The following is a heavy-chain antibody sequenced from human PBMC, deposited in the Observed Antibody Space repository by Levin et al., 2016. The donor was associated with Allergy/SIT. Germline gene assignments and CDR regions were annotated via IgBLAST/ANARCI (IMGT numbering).Heavy chain of an antibody. CDR3: ARSVAGHFDY. J-gene: IGHJ4*02. D-gene: IGHD6-19*01. V-gene: IGHV1-18*01. Sequence: WVRQAPGQGLEWMGWISAYNGNTNYAQKLQGRVTMTTDTSTSTAYMELRSLRSDDTAVYYCARSVAGHFDYWGQGTLVTVSS. CDR2: ISAYNGNT.